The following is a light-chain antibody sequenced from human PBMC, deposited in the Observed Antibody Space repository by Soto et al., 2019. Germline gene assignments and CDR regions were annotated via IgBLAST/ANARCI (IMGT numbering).Light chain of an antibody. CDR3: QQYGHSPT. CDR1: QSVTAGY. CDR2: ETS. Sequence: EIVLTQSPGTLSLSPGERATLSCKTSQSVTAGYFAWYQQKPGQAPRLLIYETSSRTTGTPDRFSGGGSGTDFTLTISRLEPEDFAVYYCQQYGHSPTFGPGTKVDIK. J-gene: IGKJ1*01. V-gene: IGKV3-20*01.